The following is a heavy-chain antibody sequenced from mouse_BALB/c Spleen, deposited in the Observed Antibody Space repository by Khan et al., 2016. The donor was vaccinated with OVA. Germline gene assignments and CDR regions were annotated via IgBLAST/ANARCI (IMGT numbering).Heavy chain of an antibody. CDR1: ALSITSGNYR. Sequence: EVQLQESGPGLVKPSQPLSLTCTVTALSITSGNYRWSWFRQFPGNQLQWIGNIYYSGTVTYNPTLKSRTTSTKYSSKNQCYLEMNSLTTEDTATYCCARDYRSLYWCFDVCGEGTAVTVSS. V-gene: IGHV3-5*02. CDR2: IYYSGTV. CDR3: ARDYRSLYWCFDV. J-gene: IGHJ1*01. D-gene: IGHD1-1*01.